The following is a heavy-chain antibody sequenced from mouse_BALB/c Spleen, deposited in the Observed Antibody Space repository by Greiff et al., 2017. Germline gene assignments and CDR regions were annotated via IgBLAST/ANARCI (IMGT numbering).Heavy chain of an antibody. CDR3: ARQGYDYFFDY. CDR1: GFAFSSYD. J-gene: IGHJ2*01. V-gene: IGHV5-12-1*01. D-gene: IGHD2-4*01. Sequence: EVHLVESGGGLVKPGGSLKLSCAASGFAFSSYDMSWVRQTPEKRLEWVAYISSGGGSTYYPDTVKGRFTISRDNAKNTLYLQMSSLKSEDTAMYYCARQGYDYFFDYWGQGTTLTVSS. CDR2: ISSGGGST.